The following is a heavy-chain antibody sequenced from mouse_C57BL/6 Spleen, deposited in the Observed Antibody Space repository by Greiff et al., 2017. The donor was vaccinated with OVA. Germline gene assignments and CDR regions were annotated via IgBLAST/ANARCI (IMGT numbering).Heavy chain of an antibody. CDR3: ARVADYYGSSY. V-gene: IGHV1-64*01. CDR1: GYTFTSYW. CDR2: IHPNSGST. J-gene: IGHJ2*01. D-gene: IGHD1-1*01. Sequence: VQLQQPGAELVKPGASVKLSCKASGYTFTSYWMHWVKQRPGQGLEWIGMIHPNSGSTNYNEKFKSKATLTVDKSSSTAYMQLSSLTSEDSAVYYCARVADYYGSSYWGQGTTLTVSS.